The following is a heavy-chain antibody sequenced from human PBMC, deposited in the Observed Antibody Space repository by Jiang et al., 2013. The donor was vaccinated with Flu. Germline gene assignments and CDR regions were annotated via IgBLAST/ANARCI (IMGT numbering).Heavy chain of an antibody. CDR2: ISYDGSNK. CDR3: ARERAPYDSSGYSLGGY. Sequence: VQLLESGGGVVQPGRSLRLSCAASGFTFSSYAMHWVRQAPGKGLEWVAVISYDGSNKYYADSVKGRFTISRDNSKNTLYLQMNSLRAEDTAVYYCARERAPYDSSGYSLGGYWGQGTLVTVSS. V-gene: IGHV3-30-3*01. CDR1: GFTFSSYA. J-gene: IGHJ4*02. D-gene: IGHD3-22*01.